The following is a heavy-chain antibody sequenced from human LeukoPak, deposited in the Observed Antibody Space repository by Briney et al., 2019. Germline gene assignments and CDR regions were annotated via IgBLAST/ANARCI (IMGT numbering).Heavy chain of an antibody. J-gene: IGHJ4*02. V-gene: IGHV2-5*01. CDR2: IYWNHDE. CDR3: ARRADQYYFDY. D-gene: IGHD6-19*01. Sequence: ESGPTLVNPTQTLTLTCTFSGFSLSTSGVGVGWIRQPPGKALEWLALIYWNHDERYSPSLKSRLTVTKDTSKNQVVLTMTNMDPVDTATYYCARRADQYYFDYWGQGTLVTVSS. CDR1: GFSLSTSGVG.